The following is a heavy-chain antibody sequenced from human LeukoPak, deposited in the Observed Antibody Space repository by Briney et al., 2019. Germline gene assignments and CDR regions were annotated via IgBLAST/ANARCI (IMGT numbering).Heavy chain of an antibody. CDR1: GFTFSSYS. J-gene: IGHJ4*02. CDR2: ISSSSSYI. V-gene: IGHV3-21*01. CDR3: AKDPDYYGSGLFDY. Sequence: GGSLRLSCAASGFTFSSYSMNWVRQAPGKGLEWVSSISSSSSYIYYADSVKGRFTISRDTSKNTVYVQMSSLRAKDTAVYYCAKDPDYYGSGLFDYWGQGTLVTVSS. D-gene: IGHD3-10*01.